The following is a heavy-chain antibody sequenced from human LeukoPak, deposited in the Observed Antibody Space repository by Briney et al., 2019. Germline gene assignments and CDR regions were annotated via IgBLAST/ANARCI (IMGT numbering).Heavy chain of an antibody. CDR2: ILSKSEGGTA. V-gene: IGHV3-15*01. Sequence: GGSLRLSCAASGFTFRSYSMNWVRQAPGKGLEWVGRILSKSEGGTADYSSPVKGRFTISRDDSKNTLYLQMDSLKTEDTAIYYCTTESYDRWGQGTLVTVSS. D-gene: IGHD3-22*01. CDR3: TTESYDR. CDR1: GFTFRSYS. J-gene: IGHJ4*02.